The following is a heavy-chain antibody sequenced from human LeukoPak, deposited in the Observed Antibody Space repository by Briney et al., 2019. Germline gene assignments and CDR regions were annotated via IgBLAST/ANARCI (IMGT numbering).Heavy chain of an antibody. J-gene: IGHJ4*02. CDR1: GGSFSTYY. CDR2: IYTSGST. V-gene: IGHV4-4*07. D-gene: IGHD4-23*01. Sequence: SETLSLTCTVSGGSFSTYYRSWVRQPAGKGLEWIGRIYTSGSTNYNPSLKSRVTISADTSKNQFSLKLTSVTVADTAVYYCTRDRGDYGGPDYWGRGTLVTVSS. CDR3: TRDRGDYGGPDY.